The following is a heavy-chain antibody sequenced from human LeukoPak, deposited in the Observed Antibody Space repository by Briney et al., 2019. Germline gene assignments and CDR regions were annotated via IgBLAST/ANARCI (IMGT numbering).Heavy chain of an antibody. D-gene: IGHD3-10*01. CDR3: ARVGSNPDVPFDY. V-gene: IGHV3-30*04. CDR1: GFTFRSYS. CDR2: VSYDGGNK. Sequence: PGGSLRLSCAASGFTFRSYSMHWVRQAPGKGLEWVALVSYDGGNKYYADPVKGRFTISRDNSKNTLYLQMNSLRREDTAIYYCARVGSNPDVPFDYWGQGTLVTVSS. J-gene: IGHJ4*02.